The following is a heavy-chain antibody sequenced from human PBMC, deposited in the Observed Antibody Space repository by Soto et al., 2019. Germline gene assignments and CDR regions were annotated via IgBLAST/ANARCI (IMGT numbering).Heavy chain of an antibody. V-gene: IGHV3-21*01. CDR3: AREHYYGSGSYYLLWYYGMDV. Sequence: GGSLRLSCAASGFTFSSYSMNWVRQAPGKGLEWVSSISSSSSYIYYADSVKGRFTISRDNAKNSLYLQMNSLRAEDTAVYYCAREHYYGSGSYYLLWYYGMDVWGQGTTVTVSS. D-gene: IGHD3-10*01. CDR1: GFTFSSYS. CDR2: ISSSSSYI. J-gene: IGHJ6*02.